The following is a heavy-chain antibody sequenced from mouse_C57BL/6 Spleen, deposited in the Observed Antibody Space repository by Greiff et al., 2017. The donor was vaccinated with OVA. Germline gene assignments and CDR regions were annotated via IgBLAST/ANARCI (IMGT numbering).Heavy chain of an antibody. CDR1: GYSITSGYY. Sequence: EVKLMESGPGLVKPSQSLSLTCSVTGYSITSGYYWNWIRQFPGNKLEWMGYISYDGSNNYNPSLKNRISITRDTSKNQLFLKLNSVTTEDTATYYCARDGLYAMDYWGQGTSVTVSS. CDR2: ISYDGSN. V-gene: IGHV3-6*01. CDR3: ARDGLYAMDY. J-gene: IGHJ4*01.